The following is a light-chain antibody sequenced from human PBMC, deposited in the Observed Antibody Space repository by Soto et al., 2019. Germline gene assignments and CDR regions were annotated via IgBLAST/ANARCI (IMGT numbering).Light chain of an antibody. CDR1: QRISHY. CDR3: QKYNRDST. V-gene: IGKV1-5*01. CDR2: DAS. J-gene: IGKJ2*01. Sequence: DIQMTQSPSSLSASVGDRVTITCRASQRISHYLAWYQHKPGKAPNLLIYDASTLEAGVTSRFSGSGSVTKFTLTSSHLQDGDFASYYCQKYNRDSTFGQGTKRGIK.